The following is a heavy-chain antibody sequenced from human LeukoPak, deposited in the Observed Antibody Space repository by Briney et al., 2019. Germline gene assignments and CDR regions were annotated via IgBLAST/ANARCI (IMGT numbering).Heavy chain of an antibody. Sequence: GSLRLSCAASGFTFSSYWMSWVRQPPGKGLEWIGEINHSGSTNYNPSLKSRVTISVDTSKNQFSLKLSSVTAADTAVYYCARAPNDYVWGSYRYAPRFDYWGQGTLVTVSS. J-gene: IGHJ4*02. CDR3: ARAPNDYVWGSYRYAPRFDY. CDR2: INHSGST. D-gene: IGHD3-16*02. V-gene: IGHV4-34*01. CDR1: GFTFSSYW.